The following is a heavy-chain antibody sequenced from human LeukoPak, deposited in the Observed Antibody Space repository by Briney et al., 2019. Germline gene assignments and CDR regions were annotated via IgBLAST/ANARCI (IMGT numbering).Heavy chain of an antibody. Sequence: ASVKVSCKASGYTFTGYYMHWVRQAPGQGLEWMGWINPNSGGTNYAQKFQGRVTMTRDTSISTAYMELSRLRSDDTAVYYCARVPGYSSSWHFDFWGQGTLSPSPQ. CDR3: ARVPGYSSSWHFDF. CDR1: GYTFTGYY. D-gene: IGHD6-13*01. CDR2: INPNSGGT. V-gene: IGHV1-2*02. J-gene: IGHJ4*02.